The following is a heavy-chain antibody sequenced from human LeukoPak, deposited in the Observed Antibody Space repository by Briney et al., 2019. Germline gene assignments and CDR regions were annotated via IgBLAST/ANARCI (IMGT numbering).Heavy chain of an antibody. D-gene: IGHD3-22*01. Sequence: GESLKISCKGSGYSFTSYWIGWVRQMPGKGLEWMGISYPGDSDTRYSPSFQGQVTISADKSISTAYLQWSSLKASDTAMYYCARCREDDSSGLRSPFDPWGQGTLVTVSS. CDR1: GYSFTSYW. J-gene: IGHJ5*02. CDR2: SYPGDSDT. CDR3: ARCREDDSSGLRSPFDP. V-gene: IGHV5-51*01.